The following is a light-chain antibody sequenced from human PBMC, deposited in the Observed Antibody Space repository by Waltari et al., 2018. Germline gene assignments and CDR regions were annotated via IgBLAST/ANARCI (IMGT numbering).Light chain of an antibody. CDR1: QSVGSSS. Sequence: EIVLTQSPGTASLSPGERVTLSCRASQSVGSSSLAWYQQKPGQAPRLVIYRASRRATGIPDRFSVSGSETDFSLTISRLEPEDFAVYYCQQHGTLPATFGQGTKVEIK. V-gene: IGKV3-20*01. CDR3: QQHGTLPAT. J-gene: IGKJ1*01. CDR2: RAS.